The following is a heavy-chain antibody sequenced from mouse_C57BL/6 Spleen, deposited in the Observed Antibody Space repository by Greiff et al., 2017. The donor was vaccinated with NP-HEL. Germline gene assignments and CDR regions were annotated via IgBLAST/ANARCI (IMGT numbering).Heavy chain of an antibody. J-gene: IGHJ3*01. CDR3: ARWAYSGSSYGTWFAY. D-gene: IGHD1-1*01. CDR2: ISYSGST. Sequence: EVQLQQSGPGMVKPSQSLSLPCTVTGYSITSGYDWHWIRHFPGNQLEWMGYISYSGSTNYNPSLNSRISITHDTSKNHFFLKLNSVTTEDTATYDGARWAYSGSSYGTWFAYWGQGTLVTVSA. CDR1: GYSITSGYD. V-gene: IGHV3-1*01.